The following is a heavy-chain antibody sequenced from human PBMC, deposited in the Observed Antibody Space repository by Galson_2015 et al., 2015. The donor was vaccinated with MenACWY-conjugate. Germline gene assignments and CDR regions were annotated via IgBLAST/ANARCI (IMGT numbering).Heavy chain of an antibody. D-gene: IGHD4-17*01. Sequence: SLRLSCAASGFTFSSYSMNWVRQAPGKGLEWVSYISSSSTIYYADSVKGRFTISRDNAKNSLYLQMNSLRAEDTAVYYCARSAEVTSDYWGQGTLVTVSS. CDR1: GFTFSSYS. V-gene: IGHV3-48*04. CDR3: ARSAEVTSDY. J-gene: IGHJ4*02. CDR2: ISSSSTI.